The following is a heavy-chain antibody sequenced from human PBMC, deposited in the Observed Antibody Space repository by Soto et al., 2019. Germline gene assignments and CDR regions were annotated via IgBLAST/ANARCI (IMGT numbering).Heavy chain of an antibody. CDR3: AHKEYYFATGTYHNVRWFDP. D-gene: IGHD3-10*01. Sequence: GPTLVNPTQTLTLTCTFSGFSLKSSGVGVAWIRQPPGKALEWLALVYWSDEKRYSPSLKNRLTITKDTSKNEVVLTMTNMDPLDTATYYCAHKEYYFATGTYHNVRWFDPWGQGILVTVSS. CDR2: VYWSDEK. V-gene: IGHV2-5*01. CDR1: GFSLKSSGVG. J-gene: IGHJ5*02.